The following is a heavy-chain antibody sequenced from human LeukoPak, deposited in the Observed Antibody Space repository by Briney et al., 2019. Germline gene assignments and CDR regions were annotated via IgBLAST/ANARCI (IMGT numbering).Heavy chain of an antibody. J-gene: IGHJ2*01. Sequence: ASETLSLTCTVSGGSISSYYWSWIRQPPGEGLEWIGYIYYSGSTNYNPSLKSRVTISVDTSKNQFSLKLSSVTAADTAVYYCARQGSYGGRYFDLWGRGTLVTVSS. D-gene: IGHD1-26*01. V-gene: IGHV4-59*01. CDR3: ARQGSYGGRYFDL. CDR1: GGSISSYY. CDR2: IYYSGST.